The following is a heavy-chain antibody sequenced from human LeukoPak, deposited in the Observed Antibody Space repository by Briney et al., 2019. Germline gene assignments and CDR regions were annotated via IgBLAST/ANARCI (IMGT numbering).Heavy chain of an antibody. CDR3: AREVGYNNWFDP. CDR2: IYHSGST. Sequence: PSQTLSLTCTVSGGSISSYCWSWIRQPPGKGLEWIGYIYHSGSTNYNPSLKSRVTISVDTSENQFSLKLNSVTAADTAVYFCAREVGYNNWFDPRGQGTLVTVSS. D-gene: IGHD5-18*01. CDR1: GGSISSYC. V-gene: IGHV4-59*01. J-gene: IGHJ5*02.